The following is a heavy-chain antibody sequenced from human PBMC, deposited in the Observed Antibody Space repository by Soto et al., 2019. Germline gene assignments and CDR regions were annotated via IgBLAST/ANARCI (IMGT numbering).Heavy chain of an antibody. CDR2: ISSRGSTI. D-gene: IGHD6-13*01. CDR3: ARRFSSSGAYYYYYYYMDV. Sequence: ESGGGLVKPGGSLRLSCAASGFTFSDYYMSWIRQAPGKGLEWVSYISSRGSTIYYADSVKGRFTISRDNAKNSLYLQMNSLRAEDTAVYYCARRFSSSGAYYYYYYYMDVWGKGTTVTVSS. CDR1: GFTFSDYY. V-gene: IGHV3-11*01. J-gene: IGHJ6*03.